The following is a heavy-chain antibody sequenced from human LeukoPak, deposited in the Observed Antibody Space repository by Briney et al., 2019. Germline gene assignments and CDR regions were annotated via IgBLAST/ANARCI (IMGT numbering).Heavy chain of an antibody. CDR2: IIPIFGTA. D-gene: IGHD4-17*01. V-gene: IGHV1-69*01. CDR3: ARNGDYVLHWFDP. CDR1: GGTFSSYA. J-gene: IGHJ5*02. Sequence: SVKVSCKASGGTFSSYAISWVRQAPGQGLEWMAGIIPIFGTANYAQKFQGRVTITADESTSTAYMELSSLRSEDTAVYYCARNGDYVLHWFDPWGQGTLVTVSS.